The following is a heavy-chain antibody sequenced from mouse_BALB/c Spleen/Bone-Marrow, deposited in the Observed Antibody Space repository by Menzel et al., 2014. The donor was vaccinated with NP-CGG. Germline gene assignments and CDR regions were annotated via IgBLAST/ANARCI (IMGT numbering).Heavy chain of an antibody. CDR1: GYAFSNYW. CDR2: IYPGDGDT. Sequence: QVQLKESGAELVGPGSSVKISCKASGYAFSNYWMNWMKQRPGQGLEWIGQIYPGDGDTNYNGEFKGKATLTADKSSNTAYMQLSSLTSEDSAVYFCASRGDYSYSMDYWGQGTSVTVSS. CDR3: ASRGDYSYSMDY. V-gene: IGHV1-80*01. D-gene: IGHD1-1*01. J-gene: IGHJ4*01.